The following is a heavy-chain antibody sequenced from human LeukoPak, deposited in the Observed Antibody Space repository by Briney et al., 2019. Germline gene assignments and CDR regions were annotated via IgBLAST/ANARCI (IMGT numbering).Heavy chain of an antibody. CDR1: GFTFSSYA. Sequence: GGSLRLSCAASGFTFSSYAMHWVRQAPGKGLEWVAVISYDGSNKYYADSVKGRFTISRDNSKNTLYLQMNSLRAEDTAVYYCARPLGGSYFELDYWGRGTLVTVSS. CDR2: ISYDGSNK. CDR3: ARPLGGSYFELDY. J-gene: IGHJ4*02. D-gene: IGHD1-26*01. V-gene: IGHV3-30-3*01.